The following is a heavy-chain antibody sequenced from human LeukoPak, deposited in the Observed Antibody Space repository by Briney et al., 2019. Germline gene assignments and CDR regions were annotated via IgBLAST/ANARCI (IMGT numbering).Heavy chain of an antibody. CDR3: ARGSMVRGVAYFDY. Sequence: SETLSLTCTVSGGSISSYYWSWIRQPAGKGLEWIGHIYTSGSTNYNPSLRSRVTMSVDTSKNQFSLKLSSVTAADTAVYYCARGSMVRGVAYFDYWGQGTLVTVSS. CDR1: GGSISSYY. V-gene: IGHV4-4*07. J-gene: IGHJ4*02. CDR2: IYTSGST. D-gene: IGHD3-10*01.